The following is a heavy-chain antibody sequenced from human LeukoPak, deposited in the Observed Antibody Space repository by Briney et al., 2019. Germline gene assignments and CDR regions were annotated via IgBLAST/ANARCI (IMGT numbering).Heavy chain of an antibody. D-gene: IGHD3-10*01. CDR2: ISGSGGST. V-gene: IGHV3-23*01. Sequence: GGSLRLSCAASGFTFSSYAMSWVRQAPGKGLEWVSAISGSGGSTYYADSVKGRFTISRDNSKNTLYLQMNSLRTEDSALYYCVVDLSGSADYWGQGTLVTVSS. J-gene: IGHJ4*02. CDR3: VVDLSGSADY. CDR1: GFTFSSYA.